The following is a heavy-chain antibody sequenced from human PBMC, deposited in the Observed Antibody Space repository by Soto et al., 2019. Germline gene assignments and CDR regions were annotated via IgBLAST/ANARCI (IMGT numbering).Heavy chain of an antibody. CDR1: GCTFSSYA. Sequence: GASVKVSCKASGCTFSSYAISCVRQAPGQGLEWMGGIIPIFGTANYAQKFQGRVTITADESTSTAYMELSSLRSEDTAVYYCARDSVGQGYCSSTSCHPYYYGMDVWGQGTTVTVSS. CDR2: IIPIFGTA. J-gene: IGHJ6*02. CDR3: ARDSVGQGYCSSTSCHPYYYGMDV. V-gene: IGHV1-69*13. D-gene: IGHD2-2*01.